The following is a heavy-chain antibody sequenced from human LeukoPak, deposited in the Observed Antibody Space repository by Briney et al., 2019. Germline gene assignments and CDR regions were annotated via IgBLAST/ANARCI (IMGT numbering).Heavy chain of an antibody. CDR3: AKGGSNYYYYGMDV. D-gene: IGHD3-16*01. CDR2: ISYDGSNK. CDR1: GFTFSSYG. V-gene: IGHV3-30*18. J-gene: IGHJ6*04. Sequence: GGSLRLSCAASGFTFSSYGMHWVRQAPGKGLEWVAVISYDGSNKYYADSVKGRFTISRDNSKNTLYLQMNSLRAEDTAVYYYAKGGSNYYYYGMDVWGKGTTVTVSS.